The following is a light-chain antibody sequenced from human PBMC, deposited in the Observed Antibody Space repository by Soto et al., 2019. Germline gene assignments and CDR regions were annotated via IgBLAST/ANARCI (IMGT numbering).Light chain of an antibody. CDR2: DVS. Sequence: QSALTQPASVSGSPGQSITISCTGSSSDVGNYDYVSWYQHHPGKAPKLMIYDVSNRPSGVSNRFSGSKSANTASLTISGLQAEDEADYYCSSYSDFSTLFGGGTKVTVL. J-gene: IGLJ2*01. V-gene: IGLV2-14*03. CDR1: SSDVGNYDY. CDR3: SSYSDFSTL.